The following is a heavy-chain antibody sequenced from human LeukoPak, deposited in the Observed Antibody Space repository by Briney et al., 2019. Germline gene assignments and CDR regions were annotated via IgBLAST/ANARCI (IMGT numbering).Heavy chain of an antibody. D-gene: IGHD4-17*01. V-gene: IGHV3-48*03. Sequence: GGSLRLSCAASGFTFSSYEMNWVRQAPGKGLEWLSYINHSGVSIYYADSVKGRFTISRDNSKNTLYLQMHSLRAEDTAVYYCARDEVTTPRDWGQGTLVTVSS. CDR1: GFTFSSYE. CDR3: ARDEVTTPRD. J-gene: IGHJ4*02. CDR2: INHSGVSI.